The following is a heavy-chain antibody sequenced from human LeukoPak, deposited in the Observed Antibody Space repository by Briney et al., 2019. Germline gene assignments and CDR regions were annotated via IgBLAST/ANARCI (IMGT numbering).Heavy chain of an antibody. CDR1: GFTFSSYS. D-gene: IGHD3/OR15-3a*01. V-gene: IGHV4-34*01. J-gene: IGHJ4*02. CDR2: INHSGGT. CDR3: ARGGWTGEWEF. Sequence: GSLRLSCAASGFTFSSYSMMWVRQTPGKGLEWIGEINHSGGTNYNPSLKSRVTISVDTSKNHFSLKLRSVTAADTAVYYCARGGWTGEWEFWGQGTLVSVSS.